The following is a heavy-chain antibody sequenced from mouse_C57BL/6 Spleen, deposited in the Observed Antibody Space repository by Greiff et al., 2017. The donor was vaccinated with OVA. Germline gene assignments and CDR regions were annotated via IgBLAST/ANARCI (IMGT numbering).Heavy chain of an antibody. CDR1: GYSITSGYY. CDR3: ARDASSFDY. J-gene: IGHJ2*01. CDR2: ISYDGSN. D-gene: IGHD6-1*01. Sequence: EVKLMESGPGLVKPSQSLSLTCSVTGYSITSGYYWNWIRQFPGNKLEWMGYISYDGSNNYNPSLKNRISITRDTSKNQFFLKLNSVTTEDTATYYCARDASSFDYWGQGTTLTVSS. V-gene: IGHV3-6*01.